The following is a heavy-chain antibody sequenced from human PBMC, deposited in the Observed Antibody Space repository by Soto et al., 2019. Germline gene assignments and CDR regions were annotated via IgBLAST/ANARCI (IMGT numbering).Heavy chain of an antibody. V-gene: IGHV1-69*13. CDR3: ASRYCSGGSCYFGNGYHGMDV. J-gene: IGHJ6*02. Sequence: SEEVSFKASGGTFISYAISWVRQAPGQGLEWMGGIIPIFGTANYAQKFQGRVTITADESTSTAYMELSSLRSEDTAVYYCASRYCSGGSCYFGNGYHGMDVWGQGTTVTVSS. D-gene: IGHD2-15*01. CDR2: IIPIFGTA. CDR1: GGTFISYA.